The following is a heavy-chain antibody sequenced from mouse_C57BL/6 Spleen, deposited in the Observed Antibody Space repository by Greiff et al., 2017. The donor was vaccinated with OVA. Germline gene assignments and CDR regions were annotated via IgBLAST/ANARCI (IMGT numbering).Heavy chain of an antibody. J-gene: IGHJ4*01. CDR2: ISDGGSYT. CDR1: GFTFSSYA. Sequence: EVKLVESGGGLVKPGGSLKLSCAASGFTFSSYAMSWVRQTPEKRLEWVATISDGGSYTYYPDNVKGRFTISRDNAKNNLYLQMSHLKSEDTAMYYCARGRDYDENAMDYWGQGTSVTVSS. V-gene: IGHV5-4*03. CDR3: ARGRDYDENAMDY. D-gene: IGHD2-4*01.